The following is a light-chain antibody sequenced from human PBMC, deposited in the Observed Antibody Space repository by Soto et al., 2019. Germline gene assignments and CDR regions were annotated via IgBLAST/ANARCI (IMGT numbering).Light chain of an antibody. J-gene: IGKJ1*01. CDR3: QQRYSTPWT. Sequence: DIQMTQSPSSLSASVGDRVTITCRASQSISSYLNWYQQKPGKAPKLLNYAATSLQSGVPSRFSGSGSGTDFTLTISSLQAEGFATYYCQQRYSTPWTFGQGTKVEIK. V-gene: IGKV1-39*01. CDR1: QSISSY. CDR2: AAT.